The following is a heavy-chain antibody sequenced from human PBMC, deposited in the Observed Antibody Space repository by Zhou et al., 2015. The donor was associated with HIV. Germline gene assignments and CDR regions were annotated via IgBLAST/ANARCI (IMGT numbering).Heavy chain of an antibody. CDR3: ARESGRIAVAGTPYYYGMDV. Sequence: QVQLVQSGAEVKKPGSSVKVSCKASGGTFSSYAISWVRQAPGQGLEWMGGIIPIFGTANYAQKFQGRVTITADESTSTAYMELSSLRSEDTAVYYCARESGRIAVAGTPYYYGMDVWGQGDHGHRLL. CDR1: GGTFSSYA. V-gene: IGHV1-69*12. J-gene: IGHJ6*02. CDR2: IIPIFGTA. D-gene: IGHD6-19*01.